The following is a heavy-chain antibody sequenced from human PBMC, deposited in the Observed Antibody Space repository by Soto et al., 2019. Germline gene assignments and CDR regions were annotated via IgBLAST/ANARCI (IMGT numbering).Heavy chain of an antibody. Sequence: EVQLVESGGGLSQPGGSLRLSCVASGFIVSSNQMSWVRQAPGKGLEWVSVIYSGHTTYYADSVEGRFTISRDDSKNTLYLQINSLSGEDTAGNYCVRGPSDHNLRLVDWPYGDYWGQGALVTVSS. CDR2: IYSGHTT. J-gene: IGHJ4*02. CDR3: VRGPSDHNLRLVDWPYGDY. V-gene: IGHV3-53*01. D-gene: IGHD3-3*01. CDR1: GFIVSSNQ.